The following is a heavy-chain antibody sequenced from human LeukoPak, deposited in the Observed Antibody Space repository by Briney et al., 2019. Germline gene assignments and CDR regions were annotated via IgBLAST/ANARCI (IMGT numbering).Heavy chain of an antibody. CDR1: GGSISSYY. V-gene: IGHV4-59*04. CDR2: IYYSGTT. D-gene: IGHD3-9*01. CDR3: ARRGDILTDYAFDY. Sequence: SETLSLTCTVSGGSISSYYWSWIRQAPGKGLEWIGNIYYSGTTSYNPSLKSRVTISVDTSKNQFSLRLSSVTAADTAVYYCARRGDILTDYAFDYWGQGTLVTVPS. J-gene: IGHJ4*02.